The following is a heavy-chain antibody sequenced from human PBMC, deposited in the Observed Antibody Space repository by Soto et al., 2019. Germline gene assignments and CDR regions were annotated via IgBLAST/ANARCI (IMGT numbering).Heavy chain of an antibody. CDR1: GYSFNSYA. CDR3: ARASGAGWSRTDYAMGV. V-gene: IGHV1-3*01. CDR2: INAGNRNT. J-gene: IGHJ6*02. Sequence: GASVKVSCKAPGYSFNSYALHWVRQAPGQRLEWMAWINAGNRNTKYSQRFQGRVTVTRDTSANTTYMELRNLRSEDTAVYYCARASGAGWSRTDYAMGVWGQGTTVTVSS. D-gene: IGHD3-10*01.